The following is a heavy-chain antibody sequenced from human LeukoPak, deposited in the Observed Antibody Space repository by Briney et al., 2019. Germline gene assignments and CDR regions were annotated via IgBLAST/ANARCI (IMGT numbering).Heavy chain of an antibody. D-gene: IGHD1-26*01. CDR2: ISSSGSTI. CDR1: GFTFSSYE. J-gene: IGHJ4*02. CDR3: ARGGSYPDY. Sequence: GGSLRLSCAASGFTFSSYEMNWVRQAPGKGLEWVSYISSSGSTIYYADSVKGRFTISRDNGKNSLYLQMSSLRAEDTAVYYCARGGSYPDYWGQGTLVTVSS. V-gene: IGHV3-48*03.